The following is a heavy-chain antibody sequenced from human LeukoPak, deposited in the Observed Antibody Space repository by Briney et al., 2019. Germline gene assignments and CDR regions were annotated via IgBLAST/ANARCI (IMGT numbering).Heavy chain of an antibody. D-gene: IGHD6-19*01. V-gene: IGHV3-48*03. J-gene: IGHJ4*02. Sequence: GGSLRLSCGVSGFSFSSYDINWVRQAPGKGLEWVSHITSSANTIHYADSVKGRFTVSRDNAKTSVYLQMNSLRAEDTAIYYCARGRWLGYDYWGRGTLVTVSS. CDR1: GFSFSSYD. CDR3: ARGRWLGYDY. CDR2: ITSSANTI.